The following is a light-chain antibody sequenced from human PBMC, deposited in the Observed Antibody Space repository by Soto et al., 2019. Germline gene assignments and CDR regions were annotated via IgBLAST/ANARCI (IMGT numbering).Light chain of an antibody. CDR2: EVS. V-gene: IGLV2-14*01. J-gene: IGLJ1*01. CDR3: SSYTSSSTLYV. CDR1: SSDGGAYNY. Sequence: QSALTQPASVSGSPGESITISCTGTSSDGGAYNYVSWYQQHPGKAPKLMIYEVSNRPSGVSNRFSGSKSGNTASLTISGLQAEDEADYYCSSYTSSSTLYVFGTGTKLTVL.